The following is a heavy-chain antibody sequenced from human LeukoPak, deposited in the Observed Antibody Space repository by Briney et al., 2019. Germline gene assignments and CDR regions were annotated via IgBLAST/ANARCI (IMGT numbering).Heavy chain of an antibody. Sequence: GGSLRLSCAASGFTFSSYAMSWVRQAPGKGLGWVSAISGSGGSTYYADSVKGRFTISRDNSKNTLYLQMNSLRAEDTAVYYCAEVTMVRGVIYSFDYWGQGTLVTVSS. CDR1: GFTFSSYA. D-gene: IGHD3-10*01. CDR2: ISGSGGST. CDR3: AEVTMVRGVIYSFDY. V-gene: IGHV3-23*01. J-gene: IGHJ4*02.